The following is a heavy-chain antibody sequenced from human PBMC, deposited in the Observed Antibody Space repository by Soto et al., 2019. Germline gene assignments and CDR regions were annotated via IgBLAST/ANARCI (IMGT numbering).Heavy chain of an antibody. CDR2: VSSSSSYI. V-gene: IGHV3-21*01. CDR3: ARDWAYYDMLTGYYTLRNYFDY. CDR1: GFTFSSYS. Sequence: GGSLRLSCAASGFTFSSYSMNWVRQAPGKGLEWVSSVSSSSSYIYYADSVKGRFTISRDNAKNSLYLQMNSLRAEDTAVYYCARDWAYYDMLTGYYTLRNYFDYWGQGTRVTVAS. D-gene: IGHD3-9*01. J-gene: IGHJ4*02.